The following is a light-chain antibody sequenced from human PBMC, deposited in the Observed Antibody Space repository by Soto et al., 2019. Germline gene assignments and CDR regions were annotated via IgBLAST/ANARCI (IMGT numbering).Light chain of an antibody. V-gene: IGKV1-39*01. J-gene: IGKJ1*01. CDR1: QSISSY. CDR3: QQSYSTPRT. Sequence: DIQLTPSPSSLSASVGDRVTITCRASQSISSYLNWYQQKPWKAPKLLIYAASSLQSGVPSRFSGSGSGTDFTLTISSLQPEDFATYYCQQSYSTPRTFGQGTKVDI. CDR2: AAS.